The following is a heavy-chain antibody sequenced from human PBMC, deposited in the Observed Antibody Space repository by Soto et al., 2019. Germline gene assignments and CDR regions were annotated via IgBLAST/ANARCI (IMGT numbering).Heavy chain of an antibody. CDR3: AESTRVPAAMGLYYYYGMDV. CDR2: IIPIFGTA. Sequence: QVQLVQSGAEVKKPGSSVKVSCKASGGTFSSYAISWVRQAPGQGLEWMGGIIPIFGTANYAQKFQGRVTITADESTITAYMERSSLRSEDTAVYYCAESTRVPAAMGLYYYYGMDVWGQGTTVTVSS. CDR1: GGTFSSYA. J-gene: IGHJ6*02. D-gene: IGHD2-2*01. V-gene: IGHV1-69*01.